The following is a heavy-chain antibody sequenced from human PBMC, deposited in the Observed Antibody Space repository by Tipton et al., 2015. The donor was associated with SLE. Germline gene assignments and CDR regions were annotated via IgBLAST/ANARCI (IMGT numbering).Heavy chain of an antibody. J-gene: IGHJ4*02. V-gene: IGHV1-18*01. D-gene: IGHD6-19*01. CDR1: GYTFNTYG. CDR2: FSGYNGAT. Sequence: GQLVQSGAEVKKTGASVMVSCKASGYTFNTYGFTWVRQAPGQGLEWMEWFSGYNGATNYAQKFQDRFTMTIDTSTNTASMELWSLRYDDTAVYYCARDFGSGWASDFWGQGTLVAVSS. CDR3: ARDFGSGWASDF.